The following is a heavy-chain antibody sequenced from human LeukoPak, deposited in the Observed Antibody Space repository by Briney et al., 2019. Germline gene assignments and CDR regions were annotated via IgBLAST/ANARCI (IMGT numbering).Heavy chain of an antibody. J-gene: IGHJ4*02. D-gene: IGHD4-17*01. CDR3: ALPLRDGDFYFDY. Sequence: GGSVRLSCAASGFTFSNYWMHWVRQAPGKGLVWVSRINRDGRSTNYADSVKGRFTISRDNAKNTVFLQMNSLRAEDTAVYYCALPLRDGDFYFDYWGQGTLDTLSS. CDR1: GFTFSNYW. CDR2: INRDGRST. V-gene: IGHV3-74*01.